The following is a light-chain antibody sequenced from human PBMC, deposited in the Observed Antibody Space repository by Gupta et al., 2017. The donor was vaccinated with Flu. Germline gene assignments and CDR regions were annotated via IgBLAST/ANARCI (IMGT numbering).Light chain of an antibody. J-gene: IGLJ1*01. CDR3: TSYTSSYTYV. V-gene: IGLV2-18*02. CDR2: EVS. Sequence: QSALTQPPSVSGSPGQSVTISCTGTSGDIGTYNRVSWYQQPPGTAPKLMIYEVSSRPSGVPDRFSASKSGNTASLTISGLQGEDEADYHCTSYTSSYTYVFGTGTKVTVL. CDR1: SGDIGTYNR.